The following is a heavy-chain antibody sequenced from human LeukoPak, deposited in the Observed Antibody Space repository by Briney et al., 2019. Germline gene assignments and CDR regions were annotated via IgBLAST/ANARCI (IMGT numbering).Heavy chain of an antibody. CDR3: ARDYSNYIIDY. CDR2: VYYSGST. D-gene: IGHD4-11*01. CDR1: GGSISTYY. J-gene: IGHJ4*02. Sequence: SETLCLTCTVSGGSISTYYWSWIRQPPGKGLEWSGYVYYSGSTNYNPSLKSRVIISVDTSNNQFSLTLSSMTAADTAMYYCARDYSNYIIDYWGQGTLVTVSS. V-gene: IGHV4-59*01.